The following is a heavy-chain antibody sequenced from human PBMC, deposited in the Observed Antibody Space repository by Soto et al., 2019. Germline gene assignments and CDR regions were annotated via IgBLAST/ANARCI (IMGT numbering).Heavy chain of an antibody. CDR1: GFTFSTYD. Sequence: GGSLRLSCAASGFTFSTYDMNWVRQAPGKGLEWISFISGTSPTTSYADSVRGRFTISRDDARNSLYLQMNSLRDDDTAVYYCARPHIVVVTAIDGDAFDIWGQGTLVTV. CDR2: ISGTSPTT. J-gene: IGHJ3*02. D-gene: IGHD2-21*02. V-gene: IGHV3-48*02. CDR3: ARPHIVVVTAIDGDAFDI.